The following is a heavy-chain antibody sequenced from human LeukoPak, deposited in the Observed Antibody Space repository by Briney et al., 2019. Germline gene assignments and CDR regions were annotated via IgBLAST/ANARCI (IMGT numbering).Heavy chain of an antibody. J-gene: IGHJ5*02. V-gene: IGHV1-18*01. CDR2: ISAYNGNT. CDR3: ARGGPPYYYGSGSYYPSNWFDP. Sequence: GASVKVSCKASGYTFTSYGISWVRQAPGQGLEWMGWISAYNGNTNYAQKLQGRVTMTTDTSTSTAYMELRSLRSDDTAVYYCARGGPPYYYGSGSYYPSNWFDPWGQGTLVTVSS. CDR1: GYTFTSYG. D-gene: IGHD3-10*01.